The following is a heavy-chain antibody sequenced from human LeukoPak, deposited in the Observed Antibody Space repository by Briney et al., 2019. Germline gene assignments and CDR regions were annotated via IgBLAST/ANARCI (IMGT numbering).Heavy chain of an antibody. V-gene: IGHV1-8*01. CDR1: GYTFTSHD. CDR3: ARGYSPTIRTTGNDY. J-gene: IGHJ4*02. Sequence: ASVKVSCKASGYTFTSHDINWVRQAAGQGLEWMGWMNPNSGNSGYAQNFQGRVIMTRDTSITTAYMELHSLRSEDTAVYYCARGYSPTIRTTGNDYWGQGTLVTVSS. CDR2: MNPNSGNS. D-gene: IGHD1-1*01.